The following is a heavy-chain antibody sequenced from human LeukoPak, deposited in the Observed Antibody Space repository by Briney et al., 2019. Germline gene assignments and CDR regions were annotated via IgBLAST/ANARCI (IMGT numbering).Heavy chain of an antibody. CDR2: VNPNNGGT. Sequence: ASVKVSCKVSGYTFTGYYMHWLRQAPGQGLEWMGWVNPNNGGTNYAQRFQGRVTMTRGTSISTAYMELSRLRFDDTAVYYCASGPSLGTTHPYFDYWGQGTLVTVSS. V-gene: IGHV1-2*02. CDR3: ASGPSLGTTHPYFDY. J-gene: IGHJ4*02. CDR1: GYTFTGYY. D-gene: IGHD2-15*01.